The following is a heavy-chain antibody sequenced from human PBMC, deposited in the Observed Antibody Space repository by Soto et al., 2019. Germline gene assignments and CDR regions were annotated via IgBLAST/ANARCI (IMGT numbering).Heavy chain of an antibody. CDR3: ARDWARVLRYFDRHYGMDV. J-gene: IGHJ6*02. V-gene: IGHV1-18*01. Sequence: GASVKVSCKASGYTFTSYGISWVRQAPGQGLEWMGWISAYNGNTNYAQKLQGRVTMTTDTSTSTAYMELRSLRSDDTAVYYCARDWARVLRYFDRHYGMDVWGQGTTVTVSS. CDR1: GYTFTSYG. CDR2: ISAYNGNT. D-gene: IGHD3-9*01.